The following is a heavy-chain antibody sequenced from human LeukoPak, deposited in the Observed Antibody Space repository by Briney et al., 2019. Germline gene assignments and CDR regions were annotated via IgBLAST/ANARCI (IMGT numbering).Heavy chain of an antibody. D-gene: IGHD1-26*01. J-gene: IGHJ4*02. CDR1: GGSISSSSYY. V-gene: IGHV4-39*01. Sequence: KPSETLSLTCTVSGGSISSSSYYWGWIRQPPGKGLEWIGSIYYSGSTYYNPSLKSRVTISVDTSKNQLSLKLSSVTAADTAVYYCARGLAGWELLLFDYWGQGTLVTVSS. CDR3: ARGLAGWELLLFDY. CDR2: IYYSGST.